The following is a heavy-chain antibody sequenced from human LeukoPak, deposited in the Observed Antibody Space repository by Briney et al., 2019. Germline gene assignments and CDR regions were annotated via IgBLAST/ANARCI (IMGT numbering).Heavy chain of an antibody. Sequence: SETPSLTCTVSGGSISSSSYYWGWIRQPPGKGLEWIGSIYYSGSTYYNPSLKSRVTISVDTSKNQFSLKLSSVTAADTAVYYCARDAPHKWLVRGSWFDPWGQGTLVTVSS. J-gene: IGHJ5*02. CDR2: IYYSGST. CDR3: ARDAPHKWLVRGSWFDP. CDR1: GGSISSSSYY. V-gene: IGHV4-39*07. D-gene: IGHD6-19*01.